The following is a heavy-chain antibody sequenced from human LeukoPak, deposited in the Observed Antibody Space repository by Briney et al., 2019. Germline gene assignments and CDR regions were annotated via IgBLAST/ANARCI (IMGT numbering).Heavy chain of an antibody. CDR1: GFTFSSYE. J-gene: IGHJ3*02. D-gene: IGHD1-14*01. V-gene: IGHV3-48*03. Sequence: GGSLRLSCAASGFTFSSYEMNWVRQAPGKGLEWVSYISSSGSTIYYADSVKGRFTISRDNAKNSLYLQMNSLRAEDTAVYYCARDRISINALDMWGQGTMVTVSS. CDR2: ISSSGSTI. CDR3: ARDRISINALDM.